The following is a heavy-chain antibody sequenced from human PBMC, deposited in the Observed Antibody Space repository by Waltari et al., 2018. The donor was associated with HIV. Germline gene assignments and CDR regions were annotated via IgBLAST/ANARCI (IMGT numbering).Heavy chain of an antibody. CDR2: IYYFGTP. Sequence: GGYRWSWIRQSPGKGLEWIGYIYYFGTPNYNPSLKSRVSISVDTSKNQFSLDLRSVTAADSAVYYCARGRYCSGGTCPPEDYWGQGTLVTVSS. D-gene: IGHD2-15*01. J-gene: IGHJ4*02. V-gene: IGHV4-61*08. CDR3: ARGRYCSGGTCPPEDY. CDR1: GGYR.